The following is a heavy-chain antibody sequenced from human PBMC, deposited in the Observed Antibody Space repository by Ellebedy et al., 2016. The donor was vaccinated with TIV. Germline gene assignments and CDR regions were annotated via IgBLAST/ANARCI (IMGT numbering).Heavy chain of an antibody. V-gene: IGHV3-33*05. J-gene: IGHJ4*02. CDR1: GFTFSDSV. D-gene: IGHD4-17*01. CDR2: ISVDGRAV. Sequence: GESLKISCVGFGFTFSDSVMHWVRQDPGKGLDWVAGISVDGRAVHYPDSVKGRFTISRDNSKNTLYLQMNSLRAEDTAVYYCARHYGDYGKDHWGQGTLVTVSS. CDR3: ARHYGDYGKDH.